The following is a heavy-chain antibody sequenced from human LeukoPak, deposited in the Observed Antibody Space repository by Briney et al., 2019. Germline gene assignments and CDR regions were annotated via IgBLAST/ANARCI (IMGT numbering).Heavy chain of an antibody. D-gene: IGHD2-21*01. CDR3: AKGYIQLWWFDY. CDR2: ISGSGDGA. Sequence: PGGSLRLSCAASGFTFSTYAMSWVRQAPAKGLQWVSLISGSGDGAHYADSVKGRFTISRDNSKNTVYLQMANLRAEDTAVYYCAKGYIQLWWFDYWGQGTLVTVSS. V-gene: IGHV3-23*01. CDR1: GFTFSTYA. J-gene: IGHJ4*02.